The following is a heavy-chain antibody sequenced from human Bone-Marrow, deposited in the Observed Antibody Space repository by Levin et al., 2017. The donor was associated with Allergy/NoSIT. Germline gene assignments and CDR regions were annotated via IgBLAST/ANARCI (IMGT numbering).Heavy chain of an antibody. Sequence: NPGGSLRLSCVVSGFTFSDYYMIWVRQAPGKGLEWVSYITSSGGTIYYANSVKGRFTISRDNAKNSLYLQMNSLRAEDTAMYFCAGEFGAAPPNHWGQGTLVTVSS. CDR1: GFTFSDYY. V-gene: IGHV3-11*01. D-gene: IGHD3-10*01. CDR3: AGEFGAAPPNH. CDR2: ITSSGGTI. J-gene: IGHJ1*01.